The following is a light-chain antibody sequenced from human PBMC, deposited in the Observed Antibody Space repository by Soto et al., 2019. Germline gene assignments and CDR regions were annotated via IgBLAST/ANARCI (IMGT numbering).Light chain of an antibody. CDR2: AAS. J-gene: IGKJ3*01. CDR1: QGISNY. V-gene: IGKV1-27*01. CDR3: QKYNSAPFT. Sequence: DVQMTQSPSSLSASVGDSVTITCRASQGISNYLAWYQQTPGKVPKLLIYAASTLQSGVPSRFSGSASGTVFTLTISSLQPEDVATYHCQKYNSAPFTFGPGTKVDLK.